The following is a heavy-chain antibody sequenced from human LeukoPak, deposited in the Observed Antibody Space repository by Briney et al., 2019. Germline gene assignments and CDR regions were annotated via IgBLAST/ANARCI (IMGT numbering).Heavy chain of an antibody. J-gene: IGHJ4*02. D-gene: IGHD6-13*01. CDR2: VKQDGAEK. CDR1: GFTFIDYW. V-gene: IGHV3-7*01. Sequence: GGSLRLSSEASGFTFIDYWMTWVRQAPGKGLEWVANVKQDGAEKFYVDSVKGRFTISRDNGKNSLYLQMNSLRAEDTAIYYCARAGGTSWADYWGQGTLVTVSS. CDR3: ARAGGTSWADY.